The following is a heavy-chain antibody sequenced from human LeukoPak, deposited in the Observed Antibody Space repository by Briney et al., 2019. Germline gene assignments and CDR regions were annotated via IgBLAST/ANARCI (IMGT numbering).Heavy chain of an antibody. D-gene: IGHD6-13*01. CDR2: IIPIFGTA. CDR1: GGTFSSYA. V-gene: IGHV1-69*06. CDR3: ARGQQLSSYYYYYMDV. Sequence: SVKVSCKASGGTFSSYAISWVRQAPGQGLEWMGGIIPIFGTANYAQKFQGRVTITADKSTSTAYMELSSLRSEDTAVYYCARGQQLSSYYYYYMDVWGKGTTVTVSS. J-gene: IGHJ6*03.